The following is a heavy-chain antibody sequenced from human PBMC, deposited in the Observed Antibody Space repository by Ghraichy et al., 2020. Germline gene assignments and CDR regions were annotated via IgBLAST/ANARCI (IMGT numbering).Heavy chain of an antibody. J-gene: IGHJ4*02. CDR3: ARDYYVSGSYGYFDY. CDR1: GFTFSSYA. D-gene: IGHD3-10*01. V-gene: IGHV3-30-3*01. CDR2: ISYDASNK. Sequence: GGSLRLSCAASGFTFSSYAMHWVRQAPGKGLQWVALISYDASNKYYADSVKGRFTISRDNSKNALYLQMNSLRAEDTAVYYCARDYYVSGSYGYFDYWGQGTLVTVSS.